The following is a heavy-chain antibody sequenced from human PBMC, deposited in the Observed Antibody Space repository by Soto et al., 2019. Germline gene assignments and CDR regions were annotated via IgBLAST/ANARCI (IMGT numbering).Heavy chain of an antibody. CDR3: ARLYYDYV. CDR2: VSMDSDTI. J-gene: IGHJ6*02. Sequence: PGGSLRLSCKASGFDFSTYSMNWVRQAPGKGLEWIAYVSMDSDTIHYADSVKGRFTISRDDPENSLYLQMSSLRDEDTATYYCARLYYDYVWGQGTTVTVSS. D-gene: IGHD3-3*01. V-gene: IGHV3-48*02. CDR1: GFDFSTYS.